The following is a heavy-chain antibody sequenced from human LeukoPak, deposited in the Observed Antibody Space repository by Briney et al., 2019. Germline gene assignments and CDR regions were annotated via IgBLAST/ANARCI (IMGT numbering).Heavy chain of an antibody. V-gene: IGHV3-66*02. Sequence: GGSLRLSCVASGFPLTDNYVSWVRRAPGKGLEWVSVIYIGGTTYYTDSVKGRFSISRDISKNTVYLQMSSLRGEDTAVYYCARETRWGAPQDYWGQGTLVTVSS. CDR1: GFPLTDNY. D-gene: IGHD1-26*01. J-gene: IGHJ4*02. CDR2: IYIGGTT. CDR3: ARETRWGAPQDY.